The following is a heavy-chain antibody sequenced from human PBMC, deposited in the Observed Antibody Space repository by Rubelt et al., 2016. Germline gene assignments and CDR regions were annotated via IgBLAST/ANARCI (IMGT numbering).Heavy chain of an antibody. J-gene: IGHJ4*02. Sequence: EVQLVESGGGLVQPGGSLRLSCAASGFTFSIYSMNWVRQAPGKGLEWVSYITSDKNTIYYADSVKGRFTIYRDHVENSLFLQMKSLRAEDTAVYDCARDWTVTTYFDYWGQGTLVTVSS. CDR3: ARDWTVTTYFDY. CDR2: ITSDKNTI. V-gene: IGHV3-48*04. CDR1: GFTFSIYS. D-gene: IGHD4-17*01.